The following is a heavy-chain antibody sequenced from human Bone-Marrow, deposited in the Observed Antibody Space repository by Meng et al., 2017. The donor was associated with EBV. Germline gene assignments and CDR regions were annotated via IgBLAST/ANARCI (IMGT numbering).Heavy chain of an antibody. Sequence: VTLQQGGAGLLKPSETLSLTCAVYGGSFSGYYWSWIRQPPGKGLEWIGEINHSGSTNYNPSLKSRVTISVDTSKNQFSLKLSSVTAADTAVYYCARVRSVATITLFDYWGQGTLVTVSS. J-gene: IGHJ4*02. CDR2: INHSGST. CDR1: GGSFSGYY. D-gene: IGHD5-24*01. V-gene: IGHV4-34*01. CDR3: ARVRSVATITLFDY.